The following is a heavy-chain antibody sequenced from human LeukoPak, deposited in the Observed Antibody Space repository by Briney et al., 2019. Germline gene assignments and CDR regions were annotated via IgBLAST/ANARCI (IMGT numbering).Heavy chain of an antibody. J-gene: IGHJ6*04. CDR3: AKSRRTTVTHAGMDV. Sequence: PGGSLRLSCAASGFTFSSYSMNWVRQAPGKRLEWVSSISSSSSYIYYADSVKGRFTISRDNAKNSLYLQMNSLRAEDTAVYYCAKSRRTTVTHAGMDVWGTGTTVTISS. CDR1: GFTFSSYS. V-gene: IGHV3-21*01. CDR2: ISSSSSYI. D-gene: IGHD4-17*01.